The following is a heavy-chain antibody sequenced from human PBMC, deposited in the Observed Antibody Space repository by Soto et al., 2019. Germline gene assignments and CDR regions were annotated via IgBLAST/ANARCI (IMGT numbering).Heavy chain of an antibody. Sequence: PSETLSLTCAVYGGSFSGYYWSWIRQPPGKGLEWIGEINHSGSTNYNPSLKSRVTISVDTSKNQFSLKLSSVTAADTAVYYCARLLRFLEWPNYYYYGMDVWGQGTTVTVSS. J-gene: IGHJ6*02. CDR2: INHSGST. D-gene: IGHD3-3*01. CDR1: GGSFSGYY. V-gene: IGHV4-34*01. CDR3: ARLLRFLEWPNYYYYGMDV.